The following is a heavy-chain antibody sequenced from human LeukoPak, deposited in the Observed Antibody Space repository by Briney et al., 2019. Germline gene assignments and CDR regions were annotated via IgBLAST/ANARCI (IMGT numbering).Heavy chain of an antibody. Sequence: GGSLRLSCTASGFTFGDYAMSWVRQAPGKGLEWVGFIRSKGYGGTTEYAASVRGRFTISRDDSRSIAYLQMSSLQTEDTAVYYCIRGQYASLFWGQGTLVTVSS. V-gene: IGHV3-49*04. CDR3: IRGQYASLF. CDR2: IRSKGYGGTT. J-gene: IGHJ4*02. CDR1: GFTFGDYA. D-gene: IGHD2-2*01.